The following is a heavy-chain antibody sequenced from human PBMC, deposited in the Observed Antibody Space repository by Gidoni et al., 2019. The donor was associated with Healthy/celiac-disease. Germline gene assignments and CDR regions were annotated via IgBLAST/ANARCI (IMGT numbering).Heavy chain of an antibody. V-gene: IGHV4-39*07. CDR3: ASGGDYYDSSGYSDY. J-gene: IGHJ4*02. CDR2: IYYSGST. CDR1: GGSISSSSYY. D-gene: IGHD3-22*01. Sequence: QLQLQESGPGLVKPSETLSLTCTVSGGSISSSSYYWGWIRQPPGKGLEWIGSIYYSGSTYYNPSLKSRVTISVDTSKNQFSLKLSSVTAADTAVYYCASGGDYYDSSGYSDYWGQGTLVTVSS.